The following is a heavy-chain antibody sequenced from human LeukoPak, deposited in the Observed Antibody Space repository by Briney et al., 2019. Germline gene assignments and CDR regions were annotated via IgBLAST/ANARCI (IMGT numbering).Heavy chain of an antibody. J-gene: IGHJ4*02. D-gene: IGHD1-26*01. Sequence: GGSLRLSCAASGFTFSTYNMNWVRQVPGKGLEWVSYISGSSNNIYYAVSVKGRFTVSRNNAESSLYLQMNSLTDEDTAVYFCARCGTYAYFDIWGQGTLVTVSS. CDR2: ISGSSNNI. CDR1: GFTFSTYN. CDR3: ARCGTYAYFDI. V-gene: IGHV3-48*02.